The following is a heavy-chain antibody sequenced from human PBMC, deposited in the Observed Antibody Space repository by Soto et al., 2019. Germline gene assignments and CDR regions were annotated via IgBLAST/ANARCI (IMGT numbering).Heavy chain of an antibody. CDR1: GFSLSTSGVG. CDR2: IYWDDDK. Sequence: QITLKESGPTLVKPTQTLTLTCTFSGFSLSTSGVGVGWIRQPPGKALEWLALIYWDDDKRYSPSLKSRLTITKDPSKNQVGLTMTNMDPVDTATYYCAHSGGYDPQFDYWGQGTLVTVSS. CDR3: AHSGGYDPQFDY. V-gene: IGHV2-5*02. J-gene: IGHJ4*02. D-gene: IGHD5-12*01.